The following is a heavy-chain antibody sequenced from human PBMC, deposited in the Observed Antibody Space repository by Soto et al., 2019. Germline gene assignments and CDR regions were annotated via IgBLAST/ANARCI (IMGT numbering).Heavy chain of an antibody. CDR2: ISSSSSYT. J-gene: IGHJ6*02. CDR1: GFTFSDYY. V-gene: IGHV3-11*06. D-gene: IGHD6-13*01. Sequence: GGSLRLSCAASGFTFSDYYMSWIRQAPGKGLEWVSYISSSSSYTNYADSVKGRFTISRDNAKNSLYLQMNSLRAEDTAVYYCARATTSQQLVYYYYYGMDVWGQGTTVTVSS. CDR3: ARATTSQQLVYYYYYGMDV.